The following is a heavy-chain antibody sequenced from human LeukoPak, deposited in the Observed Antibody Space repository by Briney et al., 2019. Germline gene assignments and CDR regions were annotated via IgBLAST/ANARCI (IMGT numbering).Heavy chain of an antibody. V-gene: IGHV4-59*08. CDR1: GGSISSYY. CDR2: IYYSGST. CDR3: ARLAYWGLAFDY. D-gene: IGHD7-27*01. J-gene: IGHJ4*02. Sequence: SETLSLTCTVSGGSISSYYWSWIRQPPGKGLEWIGYIYYSGSTNYNPSLKSRVTISVDTSKNQFSLKLSSVTAADTAVYYCARLAYWGLAFDYWGQGTLVTVSS.